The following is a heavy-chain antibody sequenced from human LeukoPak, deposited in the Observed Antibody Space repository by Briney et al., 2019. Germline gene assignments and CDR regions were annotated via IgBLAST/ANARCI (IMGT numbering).Heavy chain of an antibody. V-gene: IGHV3-74*01. Sequence: GGSLRLSCAASGFTFRTYWMCWVRQAPGKGLVWVSLMNGDGTTTSYADSVKGRFTISRDNAKNTLYLEMNSLRAEDTAVYYCARGNRGSYDYWGQGTLVTVSS. CDR2: MNGDGTTT. D-gene: IGHD3-16*01. CDR3: ARGNRGSYDY. J-gene: IGHJ4*02. CDR1: GFTFRTYW.